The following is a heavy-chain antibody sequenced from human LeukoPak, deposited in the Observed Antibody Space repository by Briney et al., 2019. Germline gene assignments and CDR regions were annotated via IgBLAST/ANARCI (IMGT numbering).Heavy chain of an antibody. CDR1: GGSISSYY. CDR2: IYYSGST. Sequence: PSETLSLTCTVSGGSISSYYWSWIRQPPGKGLEWIGYIYYSGSTNYNPSLKSRVTISVDTSKNQFSLKLSSVTAADTAVYYCARDRLDVVVPAAIPQGWFDPWGQGTLVTVSS. CDR3: ARDRLDVVVPAAIPQGWFDP. V-gene: IGHV4-59*01. D-gene: IGHD2-2*01. J-gene: IGHJ5*02.